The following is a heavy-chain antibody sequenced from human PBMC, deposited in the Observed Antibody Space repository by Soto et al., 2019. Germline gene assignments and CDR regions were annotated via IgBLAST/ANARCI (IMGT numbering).Heavy chain of an antibody. D-gene: IGHD4-4*01. J-gene: IGHJ6*02. Sequence: PSETLSLTCTVSGGSISSGGYYWSWIRQHPGKGLEWVGYFYNSGSVFYNPPLKSRVTISVDTSKNQFSLKLISVTAADTAVYYCARGAVTNLYYYYYGMDVWGQGTTVTVSS. CDR3: ARGAVTNLYYYYYGMDV. CDR2: FYNSGSV. CDR1: GGSISSGGYY. V-gene: IGHV4-31*03.